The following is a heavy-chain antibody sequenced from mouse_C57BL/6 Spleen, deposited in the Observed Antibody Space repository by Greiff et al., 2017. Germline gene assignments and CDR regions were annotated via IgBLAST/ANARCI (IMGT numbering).Heavy chain of an antibody. D-gene: IGHD2-4*01. Sequence: QVQLQQPGAELVMPGASVKLSCKASGYTFTSYWMHWVKKRPGQGLEWIGEIDTYDSYTNYNQTLKGKYTLTADNSSSTAYMQLSSLTSEDSAVYDCAISCDYDYDDGYYFDYWGQGTTLTVSS. CDR3: AISCDYDYDDGYYFDY. V-gene: IGHV1-69*01. CDR1: GYTFTSYW. J-gene: IGHJ2*01. CDR2: IDTYDSYT.